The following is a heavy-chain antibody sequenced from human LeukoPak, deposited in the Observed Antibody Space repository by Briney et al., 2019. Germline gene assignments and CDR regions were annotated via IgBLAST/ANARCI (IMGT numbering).Heavy chain of an antibody. V-gene: IGHV3-30*02. CDR2: IRYDGSNK. CDR1: GFTFSSYG. J-gene: IGHJ1*01. Sequence: GGSLRLSCAASGFTFSSYGMHWVRQAPGKGLEWVAFIRYDGSNKYYADSVKGRFTISRDNSKNTLYLQMNSLRAEDTAVYYCAKGPGAAVAKRYIQHWGQGTLVTVSS. CDR3: AKGPGAAVAKRYIQH. D-gene: IGHD6-19*01.